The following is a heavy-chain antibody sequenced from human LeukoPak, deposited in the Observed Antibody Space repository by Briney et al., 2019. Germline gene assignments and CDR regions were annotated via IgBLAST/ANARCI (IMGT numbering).Heavy chain of an antibody. D-gene: IGHD3-22*01. CDR2: IYYSGST. Sequence: PSQTLSLTCTVSGGSISSGGYYWSWIRQHPGKGLEWIGYIYYSGSTYYNPSLKSRVTISVDTSKNQFSLKLSSVTAADTAVYYCARSRRGYDSSGYYYEGFGTFDPWGQGTLVTVSS. CDR3: ARSRRGYDSSGYYYEGFGTFDP. CDR1: GGSISSGGYY. J-gene: IGHJ5*02. V-gene: IGHV4-31*03.